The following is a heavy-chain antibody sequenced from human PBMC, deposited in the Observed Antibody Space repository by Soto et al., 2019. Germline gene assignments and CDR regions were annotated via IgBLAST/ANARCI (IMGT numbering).Heavy chain of an antibody. CDR1: GGSISSGGYY. Sequence: SETLSLTCTVSGGSISSGGYYWSWIRQHPGKGLEWIGYIYYSGSTYYNPSLKSRVTISVDTSKNQFSLKLSSVTAADTAVYYCARIPCSSTSCISNWFDPWGQGTLVTVSS. CDR3: ARIPCSSTSCISNWFDP. J-gene: IGHJ5*02. V-gene: IGHV4-31*03. D-gene: IGHD2-2*01. CDR2: IYYSGST.